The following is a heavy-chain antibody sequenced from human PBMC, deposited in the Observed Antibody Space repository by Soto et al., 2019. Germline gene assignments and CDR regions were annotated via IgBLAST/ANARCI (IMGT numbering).Heavy chain of an antibody. CDR1: GGSISSYY. D-gene: IGHD2-21*02. J-gene: IGHJ6*02. CDR2: MYNTWST. Sequence: SETLSLTCTVSGGSISSYYWSWIRQPPGKGLEWIGYMYNTWSTIYNPSLKSRVTISVDTSKNQFSLKLNSVTAADTAVYYCARDLWGYCGADCYPLDVWGQGTTVTVSS. CDR3: ARDLWGYCGADCYPLDV. V-gene: IGHV4-59*01.